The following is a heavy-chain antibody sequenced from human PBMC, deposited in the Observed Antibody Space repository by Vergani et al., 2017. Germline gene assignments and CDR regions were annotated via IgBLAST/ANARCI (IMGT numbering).Heavy chain of an antibody. Sequence: QVRLQESGPGLVKPSETLSLTCSVSGGSMSGYYWSWIRQPPGKELEWIGYMYHSGSTNYNTSLGTRVTISGDTSKNQFSLKLNSVTAADTAVYYCGRVADFYGLGSRLLDLWGQGILVTVSS. CDR2: MYHSGST. V-gene: IGHV4-59*01. CDR1: GGSMSGYY. D-gene: IGHD3-10*01. CDR3: GRVADFYGLGSRLLDL. J-gene: IGHJ5*02.